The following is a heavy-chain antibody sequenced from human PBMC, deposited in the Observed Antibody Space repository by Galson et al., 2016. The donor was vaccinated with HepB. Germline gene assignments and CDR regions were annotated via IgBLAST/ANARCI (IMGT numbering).Heavy chain of an antibody. D-gene: IGHD6-19*01. CDR2: INPYNGNI. CDR3: ARRYSSGWYVYFDY. CDR1: GYTFTTYA. J-gene: IGHJ4*02. V-gene: IGHV1-18*04. Sequence: SVKVSCKASGYTFTTYAITWVRQAPGQGLEWMGWINPYNGNIKYAQKVQGRVTMTTDTSTSTAYMGLRSLRFDDTAVYYCARRYSSGWYVYFDYWGQGTLVTVSS.